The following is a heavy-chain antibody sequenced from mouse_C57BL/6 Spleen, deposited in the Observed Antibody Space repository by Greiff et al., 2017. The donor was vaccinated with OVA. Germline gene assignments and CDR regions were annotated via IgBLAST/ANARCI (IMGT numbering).Heavy chain of an antibody. D-gene: IGHD1-1*01. CDR3: ALYYYGSSYYLDY. J-gene: IGHJ2*01. CDR2: IDPSDSYT. V-gene: IGHV1-69*01. CDR1: GYTFTSYW. Sequence: QVQLQQPGAELVMPGASVKLSCKASGYTFTSYWMHWVKQRPGQGLEWIGEIDPSDSYTNYNQKFKGQSTLTVDKSSSTAYMQRSSLTSEDSAVYYCALYYYGSSYYLDYWGQGTTLTVSS.